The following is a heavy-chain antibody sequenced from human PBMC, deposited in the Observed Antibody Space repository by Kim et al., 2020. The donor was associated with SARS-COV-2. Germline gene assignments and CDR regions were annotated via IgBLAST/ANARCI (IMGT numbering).Heavy chain of an antibody. CDR1: GFTFDDYA. D-gene: IGHD5-12*01. CDR3: AKDSVATIMMRAFDI. J-gene: IGHJ3*02. Sequence: GGSLRLSCAASGFTFDDYAMHWVRQAPGKGLEWVSGISWNSGSIGYADSVKGRFTISRDNAKNSLYLQMNSLRAEDTALYYCAKDSVATIMMRAFDIWGQGTMVTVSS. CDR2: ISWNSGSI. V-gene: IGHV3-9*01.